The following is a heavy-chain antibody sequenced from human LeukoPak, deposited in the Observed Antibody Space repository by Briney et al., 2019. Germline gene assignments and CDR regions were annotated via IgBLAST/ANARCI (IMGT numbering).Heavy chain of an antibody. D-gene: IGHD2-21*01. CDR1: GFTFSSYE. Sequence: GGSLRLSCAASGFTFSSYEMNWVRQAPGKGLEWVSYIGDVDSFKGYADSVRGRFSISRDNARNSLYLEANSLRAEDTAVYYCVRLGGAHCGGDCWGQGTLVTVSS. V-gene: IGHV3-48*03. CDR3: VRLGGAHCGGDC. J-gene: IGHJ4*02. CDR2: IGDVDSFK.